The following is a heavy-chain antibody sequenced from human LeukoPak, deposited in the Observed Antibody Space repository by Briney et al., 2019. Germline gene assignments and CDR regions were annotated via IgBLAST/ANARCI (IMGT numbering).Heavy chain of an antibody. J-gene: IGHJ4*02. Sequence: GGSLRLSCAVSGFTVRDNYMNWVRQAPGKGLEWVSVISSGGTTFYAESVKGRFTISRDNSKSTLYLQMNSLRAEDTAVYYCARDSLLDYWGQGTLVTVSS. CDR2: ISSGGTT. CDR3: ARDSLLDY. CDR1: GFTVRDNY. V-gene: IGHV3-66*01. D-gene: IGHD5/OR15-5a*01.